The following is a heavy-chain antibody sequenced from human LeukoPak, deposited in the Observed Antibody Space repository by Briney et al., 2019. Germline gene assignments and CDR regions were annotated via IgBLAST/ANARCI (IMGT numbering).Heavy chain of an antibody. CDR3: ARVRTLNWNYVDWFDP. Sequence: PSETLSLTCSVSGDSLSSGPSYWGWIRQPPGKGLEWIGTIYYSMSTYYNPSLKSRVAISVDTSKNQFSLKLRSVTAADTAVFYCARVRTLNWNYVDWFDPWGQGTLVTVSS. CDR1: GDSLSSGPSY. CDR2: IYYSMST. J-gene: IGHJ5*02. D-gene: IGHD1-7*01. V-gene: IGHV4-39*01.